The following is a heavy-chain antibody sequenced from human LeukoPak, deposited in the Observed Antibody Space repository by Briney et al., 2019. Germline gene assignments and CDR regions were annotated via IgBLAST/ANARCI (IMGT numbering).Heavy chain of an antibody. V-gene: IGHV3-30*02. Sequence: PGGSLRLSCAVSGFTFCSHGMDWVRQAPGKGLEWVAFIRYDGSNKFYADSVKGRFTISRDNSKNTLYLQMNSLRAEDTAVYYCAKDLYDSGSYQIRLFDYWGQGTLVTVSS. CDR1: GFTFCSHG. J-gene: IGHJ4*02. CDR2: IRYDGSNK. CDR3: AKDLYDSGSYQIRLFDY. D-gene: IGHD3-10*01.